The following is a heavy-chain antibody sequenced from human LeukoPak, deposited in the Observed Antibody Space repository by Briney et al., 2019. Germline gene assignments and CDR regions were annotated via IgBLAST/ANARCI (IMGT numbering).Heavy chain of an antibody. CDR3: AKSGRHDFWSGYLSFDY. CDR2: IRYDGSNK. V-gene: IGHV3-30*02. D-gene: IGHD3-3*01. CDR1: GFTFSSYG. Sequence: GGSLRLSCAASGFTFSSYGMHWVRQAPGKGLEWVAFIRYDGSNKYYADSVKGRFIISRDNSKNTLYLQMNSLRAEDTAVYYCAKSGRHDFWSGYLSFDYWGQGTLVTVSS. J-gene: IGHJ4*02.